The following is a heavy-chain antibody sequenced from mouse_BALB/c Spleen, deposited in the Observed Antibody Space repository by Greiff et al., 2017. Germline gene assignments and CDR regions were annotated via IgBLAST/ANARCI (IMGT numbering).Heavy chain of an antibody. Sequence: EVKLVESGPGLVKPSQSLSLTCTVTGYSITSDYAWNWIRQFPGNKLEWMGYISYSGSTSYNPSLKSRISITRDTSKNQFFLQLNSVTTEDTATYYCAREDYGSRAMDYWGQGTSVTVSS. CDR1: GYSITSDYA. V-gene: IGHV3-2*02. J-gene: IGHJ4*01. CDR3: AREDYGSRAMDY. D-gene: IGHD1-1*01. CDR2: ISYSGST.